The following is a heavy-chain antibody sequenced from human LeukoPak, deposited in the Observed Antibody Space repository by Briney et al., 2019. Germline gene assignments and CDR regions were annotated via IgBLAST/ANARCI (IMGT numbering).Heavy chain of an antibody. D-gene: IGHD3-16*01. CDR2: ISYDGNNR. V-gene: IGHV3-30*18. CDR1: RFTFSSYG. J-gene: IGHJ3*02. CDR3: AKVKGEVIGAFDI. Sequence: PGGSLRLSCAASRFTFSSYGMHWVRQAPGKGVEWVAVISYDGNNRYYADSVKGRFTISRYNSKNTLYLQMNSLRAEDTAVYYCAKVKGEVIGAFDIWGQGTMVTVSS.